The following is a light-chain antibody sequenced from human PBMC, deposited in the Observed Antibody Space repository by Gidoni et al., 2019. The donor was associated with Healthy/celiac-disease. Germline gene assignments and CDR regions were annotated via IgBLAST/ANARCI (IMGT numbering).Light chain of an antibody. V-gene: IGKV3-15*01. J-gene: IGKJ5*01. CDR1: QSVSIH. CDR3: QQYNNWSPIT. Sequence: ELVITQSPATLSVSPGERATLSCRASQSVSIHLAWYQQKPGKAPRLLIYGASTRATGIPARFSGSGSGTEFTLTISSLQSEDFAVYYCQQYNNWSPITFGQGTRLEIK. CDR2: GAS.